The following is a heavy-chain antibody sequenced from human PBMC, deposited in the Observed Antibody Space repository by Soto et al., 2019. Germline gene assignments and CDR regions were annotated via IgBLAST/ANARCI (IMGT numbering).Heavy chain of an antibody. CDR3: AKDFKVSGSHYGTLNYYYGMDV. CDR1: GFTFSTYG. V-gene: IGHV3-30*18. J-gene: IGHJ6*02. CDR2: ISYDGYLK. Sequence: QTGGSLRLSCAASGFTFSTYGMQWVRQAPGKGLEWVAVISYDGYLKYYVDAVKGRFTVARDNSKNTLFLEMNSLRVEDTAAYFCAKDFKVSGSHYGTLNYYYGMDVWGQGTTVTVS. D-gene: IGHD3-10*01.